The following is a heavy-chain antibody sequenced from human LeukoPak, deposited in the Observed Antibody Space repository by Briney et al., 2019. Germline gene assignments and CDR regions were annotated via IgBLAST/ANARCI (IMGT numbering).Heavy chain of an antibody. CDR2: INHSGST. V-gene: IGHV4-34*01. CDR3: ARVGIAAAGTDYGMDV. Sequence: SETLSLTCAVYGGSFSGYYWSWLRQPPEKGLEWIGEINHSGSTNYNPSLKSRVTISVDTSKNQFSLKLSSVTAADTAVYYCARVGIAAAGTDYGMDVWGQGTTVTVSS. CDR1: GGSFSGYY. J-gene: IGHJ6*02. D-gene: IGHD6-13*01.